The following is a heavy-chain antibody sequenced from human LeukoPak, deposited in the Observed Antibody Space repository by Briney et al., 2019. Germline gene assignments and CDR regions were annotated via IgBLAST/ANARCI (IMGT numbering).Heavy chain of an antibody. CDR2: IIPIFGTA. V-gene: IGHV1-69*01. J-gene: IGHJ4*02. D-gene: IGHD3-22*01. Sequence: ASVKVSCKASGGTFSSYAISWVRQAPGQGLEWMGGIIPIFGTANYAQKFQGRVTITADESTSTAYMELSSLRSEDTAVYYCARSTTLSSGSADYWGQGTLVTVSS. CDR1: GGTFSSYA. CDR3: ARSTTLSSGSADY.